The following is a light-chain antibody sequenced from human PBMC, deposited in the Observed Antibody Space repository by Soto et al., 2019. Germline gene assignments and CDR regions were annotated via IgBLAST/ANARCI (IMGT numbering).Light chain of an antibody. CDR3: QQYDNLPLT. CDR1: QDISNA. V-gene: IGKV1-33*01. CDR2: DAS. J-gene: IGKJ4*01. Sequence: DIQMTQSPSSLSASVGDRVTITCQASQDISNALNWYQQKPGKAPKLLIYDASNLETGVPSRVSGSGSGTDFTFTISSLQPEDIATYYCQQYDNLPLTFGGGTKVEIK.